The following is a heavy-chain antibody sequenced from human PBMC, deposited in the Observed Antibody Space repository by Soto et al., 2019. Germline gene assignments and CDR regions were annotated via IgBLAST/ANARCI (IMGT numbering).Heavy chain of an antibody. CDR3: ARGGGEDTAMVTYFDY. CDR2: IYYSGST. Sequence: KPSETLSLTCTVSGGSISSSSYYWGWIRQPPGKGLEWIGSIYYSGSTYYNPSLKSRVTISVDTSKNQFSLKLSSVTAADTAVYYCARGGGEDTAMVTYFDYWGQGTLVTVSS. D-gene: IGHD5-18*01. CDR1: GGSISSSSYY. V-gene: IGHV4-39*01. J-gene: IGHJ4*02.